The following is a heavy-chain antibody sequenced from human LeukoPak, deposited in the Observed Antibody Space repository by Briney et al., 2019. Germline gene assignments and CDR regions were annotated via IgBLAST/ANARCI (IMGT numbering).Heavy chain of an antibody. J-gene: IGHJ4*02. V-gene: IGHV4-38-2*02. D-gene: IGHD1-26*01. CDR3: AGALVVGAPDY. CDR1: GYSISSGYY. CDR2: IYHSGST. Sequence: SETLSLTCTVSGYSISSGYYWGWIRQPPGKGLEWIGSIYHSGSTYYNPSLKSRVTISVDTSKNQFSLKLSSVTAADTAVYYCAGALVVGAPDYWGQGTLVTVSS.